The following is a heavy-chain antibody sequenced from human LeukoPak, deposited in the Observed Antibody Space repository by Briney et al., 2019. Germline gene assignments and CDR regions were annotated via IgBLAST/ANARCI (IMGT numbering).Heavy chain of an antibody. Sequence: SETLSLTCTVSGGSISSGGYYWSWIRQHPGKGLEWIGYIYYSGSTYYNASLKSRVTISVDTSKNQFSLKLSSVTAADTAVYYCARDKESIAARPRYFDYWGQGTLVTVSS. CDR1: GGSISSGGYY. V-gene: IGHV4-31*03. CDR3: ARDKESIAARPRYFDY. J-gene: IGHJ4*02. CDR2: IYYSGST. D-gene: IGHD6-6*01.